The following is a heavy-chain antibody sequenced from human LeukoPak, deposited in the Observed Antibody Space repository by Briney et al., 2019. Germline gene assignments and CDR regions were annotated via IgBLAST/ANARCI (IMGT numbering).Heavy chain of an antibody. CDR1: GYPFTRYG. D-gene: IGHD2-15*01. CDR3: AREIAAGC. J-gene: IGHJ4*02. CDR2: ISAYNGNT. V-gene: IGHV1-18*01. Sequence: ASVKVSCKASGYPFTRYGIRWARQAPGQGLEWMGWISAYNGNTNYAQKLQGRVTMTPDTTTSTAYMERRSLRSDDTAVYYCAREIAAGCWGQGTLVTVSS.